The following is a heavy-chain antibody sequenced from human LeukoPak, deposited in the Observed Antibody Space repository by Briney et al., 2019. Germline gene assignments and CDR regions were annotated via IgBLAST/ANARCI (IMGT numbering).Heavy chain of an antibody. Sequence: GGSLRLSCAASGFTFSSYAVSWVRQAPGKGLEWVSSIKTSDVTTFYADSVKGRFIISRDNSKNTLYLQMNSLRAEDTAVYYCAKGGGQIDYWGQGTLVTVSS. CDR2: IKTSDVTT. CDR3: AKGGGQIDY. V-gene: IGHV3-23*01. CDR1: GFTFSSYA. J-gene: IGHJ4*02.